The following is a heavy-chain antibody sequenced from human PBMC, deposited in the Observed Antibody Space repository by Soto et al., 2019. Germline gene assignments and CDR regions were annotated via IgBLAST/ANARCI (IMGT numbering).Heavy chain of an antibody. D-gene: IGHD3-22*01. J-gene: IGHJ4*02. V-gene: IGHV1-18*04. CDR1: GYSFATYG. Sequence: QVQLVQSGADVKKHGASVKVSGKASGYSFATYGFSWVRQAPGQGLECVGWISAHNGDTHYSQKFQGRVTLTTETSTNTGYMELRSLTSDDTAVYFCATAPIYYNDGSGYYPLGHWGQGNMVNVSS. CDR3: ATAPIYYNDGSGYYPLGH. CDR2: ISAHNGDT.